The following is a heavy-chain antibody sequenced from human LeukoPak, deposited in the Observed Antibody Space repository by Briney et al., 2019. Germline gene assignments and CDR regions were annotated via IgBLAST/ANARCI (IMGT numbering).Heavy chain of an antibody. D-gene: IGHD2-15*01. V-gene: IGHV4-4*07. J-gene: IGHJ4*02. CDR2: IYSFGMT. CDR1: GASIQNYY. CDR3: ARDRAGDDSVVRLDY. Sequence: PSETLSLTCSVCGASIQNYYWSWLRQPAGRGLEWIGRIYSFGMTDYNPSLTGRVTMSVDTSKNHFSLTLRSVTAADTAMYYCARDRAGDDSVVRLDYWGQGLQVTVSS.